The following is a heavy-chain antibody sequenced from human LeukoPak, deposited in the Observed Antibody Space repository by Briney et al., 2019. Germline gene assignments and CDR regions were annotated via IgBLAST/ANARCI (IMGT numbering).Heavy chain of an antibody. V-gene: IGHV3-7*01. CDR3: AKVGARELQRVFEN. J-gene: IGHJ4*02. CDR1: GFTFSSYW. Sequence: PGGSLRLSCEVSGFTFSSYWKTCARHIPGKGLEWVANINRDGSEQHYVESVKGRFTISRDNGRNSLYLQMDSLRVDDTAVYYCAKVGARELQRVFENWGQGTLVTVSS. D-gene: IGHD1-26*01. CDR2: INRDGSEQ.